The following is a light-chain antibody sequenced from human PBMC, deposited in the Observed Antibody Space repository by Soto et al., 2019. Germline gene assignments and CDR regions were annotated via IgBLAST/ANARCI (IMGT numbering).Light chain of an antibody. V-gene: IGLV2-11*01. J-gene: IGLJ3*02. CDR2: DVR. Sequence: QSALTQPRSVSGSPGQSVTISCTGTSSDVGGYKYVSWYQQHPGKAPKLIIYDVRKRPSGVPDRFSGSKSANAASLTISGLQAADEADYYCCSYAGGVVFGGGTKLTVL. CDR1: SSDVGGYKY. CDR3: CSYAGGVV.